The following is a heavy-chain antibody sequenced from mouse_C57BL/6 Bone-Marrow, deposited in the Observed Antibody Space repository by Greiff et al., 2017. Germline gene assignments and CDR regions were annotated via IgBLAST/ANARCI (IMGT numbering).Heavy chain of an antibody. Sequence: QVQLKQSGPGLVQPSQSLSITCTVSGFSLTSYGVHWVRQSPGKGLEWLGVIWSGGSTDYNAAFISRLSISKDNSKSQVFFKMNSLQADDTAIYYCATYGNYAGNAMDYWGQGTSVTVSS. CDR1: GFSLTSYG. V-gene: IGHV2-2*01. D-gene: IGHD2-1*01. CDR3: ATYGNYAGNAMDY. CDR2: IWSGGST. J-gene: IGHJ4*01.